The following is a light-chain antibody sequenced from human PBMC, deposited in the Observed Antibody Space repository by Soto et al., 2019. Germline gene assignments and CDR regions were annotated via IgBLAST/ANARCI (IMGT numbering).Light chain of an antibody. J-gene: IGKJ4*01. V-gene: IGKV3-11*01. Sequence: DIVLTQSPATLSLSPGNRAPLSCRARQSVSGYLAWSQPKPGQAPRLLISDASNRATGIPARFSGSGSGTDVTLTITSLEPEDFAVYYGQQRSNWPSTFGGGTKVES. CDR2: DAS. CDR1: QSVSGY. CDR3: QQRSNWPST.